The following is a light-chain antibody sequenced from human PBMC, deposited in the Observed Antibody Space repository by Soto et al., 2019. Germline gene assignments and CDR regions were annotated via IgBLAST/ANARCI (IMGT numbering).Light chain of an antibody. J-gene: IGKJ1*01. Sequence: DIQMTQSPSSLSASVGDRVTSTCRASQSISSSLIWYQQKPGKAPKFLIYAASSLQSGVPSRFSGSGSGTDFTLTISSLQPEDFATYYCQQNYSTPRTFGQGTKVDIK. CDR1: QSISSS. CDR2: AAS. CDR3: QQNYSTPRT. V-gene: IGKV1-39*01.